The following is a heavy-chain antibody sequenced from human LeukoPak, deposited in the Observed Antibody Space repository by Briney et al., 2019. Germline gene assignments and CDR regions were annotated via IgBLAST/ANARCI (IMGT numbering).Heavy chain of an antibody. Sequence: ASVKVSCKASGYTFTSYGISWVRQAPGQGLEWMGWISAYNGNTNYAQKLQGRVTMTTDTSTSTAYMELRSLRSDDTAVYYCARRVPAMVRGVIRNKYYYYYYMDVWGKGTTVTISS. CDR1: GYTFTSYG. J-gene: IGHJ6*03. CDR2: ISAYNGNT. CDR3: ARRVPAMVRGVIRNKYYYYYYMDV. D-gene: IGHD3-10*01. V-gene: IGHV1-18*01.